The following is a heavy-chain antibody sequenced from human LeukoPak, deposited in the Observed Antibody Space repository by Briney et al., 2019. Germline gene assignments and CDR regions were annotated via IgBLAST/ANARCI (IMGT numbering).Heavy chain of an antibody. Sequence: GGSLRLSCAASGFTFSSYAMHWVRQAPGKGLEYVSAISSNGGSTYYANSVKGRFTNSRDNSKNTLYLQMGSLRAEDMAVYYCARDTSRGFSGFCDYWGQGTLVTVSS. CDR1: GFTFSSYA. J-gene: IGHJ4*02. CDR3: ARDTSRGFSGFCDY. D-gene: IGHD3-3*01. CDR2: ISSNGGST. V-gene: IGHV3-64*01.